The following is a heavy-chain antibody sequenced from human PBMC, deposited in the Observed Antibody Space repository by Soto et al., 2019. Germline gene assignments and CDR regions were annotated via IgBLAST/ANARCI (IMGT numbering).Heavy chain of an antibody. J-gene: IGHJ6*02. CDR1: GYTFTSYY. V-gene: IGHV1-46*01. D-gene: IGHD3-16*01. CDR3: ARVARGGNYGMDV. Sequence: QVQLVQSGAEVKKPGASVKVACKASGYTFTSYYMHWVRQAPGQGLEWMGIINPSGGSTSYAQKFQGSVTMTRDTPTSTVYMKLSRLRSEDTAVYYCARVARGGNYGMDVWGLGTTVTVSS. CDR2: INPSGGST.